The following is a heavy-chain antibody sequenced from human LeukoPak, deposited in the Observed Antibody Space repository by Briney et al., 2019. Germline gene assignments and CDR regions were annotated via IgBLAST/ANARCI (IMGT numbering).Heavy chain of an antibody. Sequence: GGSLRLSCAASGFTFSSYSMNWVRQAPGKGLEWVSSISSSSSYIYYADSVNGRFTISRDNAKNSLYLQMNSLRAEDTAVYYCARDLDYYYYMDVWGKGTTVTVSS. V-gene: IGHV3-21*01. CDR1: GFTFSSYS. CDR2: ISSSSSYI. J-gene: IGHJ6*03. CDR3: ARDLDYYYYMDV.